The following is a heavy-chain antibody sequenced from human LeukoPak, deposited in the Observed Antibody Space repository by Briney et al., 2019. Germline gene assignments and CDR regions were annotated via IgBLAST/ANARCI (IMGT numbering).Heavy chain of an antibody. CDR2: ISSSSSYT. CDR3: ARDLEMATCFDY. Sequence: GGSLRLSCVASEFTFSSYWMTWVRQAPGKGLEWVSYISSSSSYTNYADSVKGRFTISRDNAKNSLYLQMNSLRAEDTAVYYCARDLEMATCFDYWGQGTLVTVSS. V-gene: IGHV3-21*05. D-gene: IGHD5-24*01. J-gene: IGHJ4*02. CDR1: EFTFSSYW.